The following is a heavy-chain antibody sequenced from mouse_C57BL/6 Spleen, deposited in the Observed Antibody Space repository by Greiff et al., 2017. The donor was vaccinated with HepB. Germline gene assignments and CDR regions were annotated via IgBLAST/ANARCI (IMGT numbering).Heavy chain of an antibody. D-gene: IGHD4-1*01. CDR2: IYPGSGST. V-gene: IGHV1-55*01. J-gene: IGHJ3*01. Sequence: VKLQQPGAELVKPGASVKMSCKASGYTFTSYWITWVKQRPGQGLEWIGDIYPGSGSTNYNEKFKSKATLTVDTSSSTAYMQLSSLTSEDSAVYYGARYPAGARGWFADWGQGTLVTVSA. CDR1: GYTFTSYW. CDR3: ARYPAGARGWFAD.